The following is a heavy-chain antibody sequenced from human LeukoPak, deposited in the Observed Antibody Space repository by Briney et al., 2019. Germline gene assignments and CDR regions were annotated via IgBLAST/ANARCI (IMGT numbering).Heavy chain of an antibody. V-gene: IGHV3-30*04. Sequence: GGSLRLSCAASGFTFSSYAMHWVRQAPGKGLEWVAVISYDGSNKYYADSVKGRFTISRDNAKNSLYLQMNSLRAEDTAVYYCAREVGATRADYWGQGTLVTVSS. CDR2: ISYDGSNK. D-gene: IGHD1-26*01. CDR3: AREVGATRADY. CDR1: GFTFSSYA. J-gene: IGHJ4*02.